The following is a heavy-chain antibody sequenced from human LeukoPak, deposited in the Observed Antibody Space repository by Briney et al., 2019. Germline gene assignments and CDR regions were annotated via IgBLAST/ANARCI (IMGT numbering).Heavy chain of an antibody. D-gene: IGHD3-3*01. Sequence: SETLSLTCAVYGGSFSGYYWSWIRQPPGKGLEWIGEINHSGSTNYNPSLKSRVTISVDTSENQFSLKLSSVTAADTAVYYCARKSFWSGPKPFDYWGQGTLVTVSS. CDR1: GGSFSGYY. CDR3: ARKSFWSGPKPFDY. J-gene: IGHJ4*02. CDR2: INHSGST. V-gene: IGHV4-34*01.